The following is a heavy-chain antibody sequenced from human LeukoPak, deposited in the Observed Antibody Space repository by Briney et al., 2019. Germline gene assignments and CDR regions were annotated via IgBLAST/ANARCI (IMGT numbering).Heavy chain of an antibody. D-gene: IGHD6-25*01. CDR1: GFTFSDYG. CDR2: IGTAGDT. Sequence: GGSLRLSCAASGFTFSDYGMHWVRQATGKGLEWVSAIGTAGDTYYPGSVKGRFTISRENAKNSLYLQMNSLRAGDTAVYYCARVLSSAAYWYFDLWGRGTLVTVSS. V-gene: IGHV3-13*01. CDR3: ARVLSSAAYWYFDL. J-gene: IGHJ2*01.